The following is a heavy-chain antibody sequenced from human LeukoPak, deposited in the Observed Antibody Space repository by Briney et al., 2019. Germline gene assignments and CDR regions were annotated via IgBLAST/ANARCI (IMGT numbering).Heavy chain of an antibody. D-gene: IGHD6-13*01. CDR2: INHSGST. J-gene: IGHJ6*02. Sequence: TSETLSLTCAVYGGSFSGYYWSWIRQPPGKGLERIGEINHSGSTNYNPSLKSRVTISVDTSKNQFSLKLSSVTAADTAVYYCARGGIAAAGVAYYYYYGMDVWGQGTTVTVSS. CDR3: ARGGIAAAGVAYYYYYGMDV. V-gene: IGHV4-34*01. CDR1: GGSFSGYY.